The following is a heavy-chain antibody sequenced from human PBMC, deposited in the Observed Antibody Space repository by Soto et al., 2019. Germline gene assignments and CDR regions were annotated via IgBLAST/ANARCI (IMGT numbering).Heavy chain of an antibody. Sequence: GGSLRLSCAASGFTFSSYGMHWVRQAPGKGLEWVAVISYDGSNKYYADSVKGRFTISRDNSKNTLYLQMNSLRAEDTAVYYCAKEGRGWYNGGDYYYGMDVWGQGTTVTVSS. V-gene: IGHV3-30*18. J-gene: IGHJ6*02. CDR2: ISYDGSNK. CDR3: AKEGRGWYNGGDYYYGMDV. CDR1: GFTFSSYG. D-gene: IGHD6-19*01.